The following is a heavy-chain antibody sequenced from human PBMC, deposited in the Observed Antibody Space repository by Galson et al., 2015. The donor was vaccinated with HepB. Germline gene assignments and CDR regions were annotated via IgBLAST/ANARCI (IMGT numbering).Heavy chain of an antibody. CDR1: GFTFSNAW. D-gene: IGHD4-17*01. Sequence: SLRLSCAASGFTFSNAWMNWVRQAPGKGLEWVGRIKSKTDGGTTDYAAPVKGRFTISRDDSKNTLYLQMNSLKTEDTAVYYCTTDSPDDYGDYPIDYWGQGTLVTVSS. J-gene: IGHJ4*02. CDR2: IKSKTDGGTT. CDR3: TTDSPDDYGDYPIDY. V-gene: IGHV3-15*07.